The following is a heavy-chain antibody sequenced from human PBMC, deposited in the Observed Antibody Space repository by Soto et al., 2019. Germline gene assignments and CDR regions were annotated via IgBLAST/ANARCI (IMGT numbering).Heavy chain of an antibody. J-gene: IGHJ5*02. Sequence: GASVKVSCKASGYTFTSYGISWVRQAPGQGLEWMGWISAYNGNTNYAQKLQGRVTMTTDTSTSTAYMELRSLRSDDTAVYYCARVPYYDYVWGSYSWFDPWGQGTLVTVSS. CDR1: GYTFTSYG. CDR2: ISAYNGNT. V-gene: IGHV1-18*04. CDR3: ARVPYYDYVWGSYSWFDP. D-gene: IGHD3-16*01.